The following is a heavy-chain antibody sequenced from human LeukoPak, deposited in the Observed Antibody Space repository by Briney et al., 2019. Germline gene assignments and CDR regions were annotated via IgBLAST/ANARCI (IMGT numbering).Heavy chain of an antibody. CDR1: GFTFSSSS. CDR3: ASRTAMVTTDAFDI. V-gene: IGHV3-21*01. D-gene: IGHD5-18*01. CDR2: ISSSSSYI. Sequence: GGSLRLSCAASGFTFSSSSMNWVCQAPGKGLEWVSSISSSSSYIYYADSLKGRFTISRDNAKNSLYLQMNSLRAEDTAVYYCASRTAMVTTDAFDIWGQGTMVTVSS. J-gene: IGHJ3*02.